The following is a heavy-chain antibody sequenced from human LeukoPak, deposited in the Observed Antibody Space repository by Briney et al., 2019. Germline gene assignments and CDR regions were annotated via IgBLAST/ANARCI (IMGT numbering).Heavy chain of an antibody. D-gene: IGHD5-18*01. CDR1: GYTFTSYG. CDR2: ISAYDGNT. J-gene: IGHJ4*02. Sequence: ASVTVSCKASGYTFTSYGISWVGQAPGQGLEWMGWISAYDGNTNYAQKLQGRVTMTTDTSTSTAYMELRSLRSDDTAVSHSPRDLPIYCSVHTAMVMPYFDFWGQGTLVTVSS. CDR3: PRDLPIYCSVHTAMVMPYFDF. V-gene: IGHV1-18*01.